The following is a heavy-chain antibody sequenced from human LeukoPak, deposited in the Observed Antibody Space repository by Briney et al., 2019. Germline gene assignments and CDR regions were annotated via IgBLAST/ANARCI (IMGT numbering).Heavy chain of an antibody. CDR1: GFTFSDYY. CDR3: ARSSGYYGYYYMDV. CDR2: ISSSGSTI. Sequence: GGSLRLSCAASGFTFSDYYMSWIRQAPGKGLEWVSYISSSGSTIYYADSVKGRFTISRDNAKNSLYLQMNSLRAEDTAAYYCARSSGYYGYYYMDVWGKGTTVTVSS. J-gene: IGHJ6*03. V-gene: IGHV3-11*01. D-gene: IGHD3-22*01.